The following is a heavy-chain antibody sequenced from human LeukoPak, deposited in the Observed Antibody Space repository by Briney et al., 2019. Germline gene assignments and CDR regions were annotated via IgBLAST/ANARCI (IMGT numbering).Heavy chain of an antibody. CDR1: GGTFSSYA. CDR3: ARERRLPTVTTPYYFDY. D-gene: IGHD4-17*01. Sequence: SVKVSCKASGGTFSSYAISWVRQAPGQGLEWMGGIIPIFGTANNAQKFQGRVTITADESTSTAYMELSSLRSEDTAVYYCARERRLPTVTTPYYFDYWGQGTLVTVSS. J-gene: IGHJ4*02. CDR2: IIPIFGTA. V-gene: IGHV1-69*01.